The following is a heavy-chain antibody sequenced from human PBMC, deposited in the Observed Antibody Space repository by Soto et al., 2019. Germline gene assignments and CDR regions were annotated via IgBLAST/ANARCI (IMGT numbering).Heavy chain of an antibody. V-gene: IGHV1-2*02. CDR1: GYTLTGYY. CDR2: INPNSGGT. J-gene: IGHJ6*02. CDR3: ASRGGCSGGSCQGNYYYYGMDV. Sequence: ASVKVSCKASGYTLTGYYMHWVRQAPGQGLEWMGWINPNSGGTNYAQKFQGRVTMTRDTSISTAYMELSRLRSDDTAVYYCASRGGCSGGSCQGNYYYYGMDVWGQGTTVTVSS. D-gene: IGHD2-15*01.